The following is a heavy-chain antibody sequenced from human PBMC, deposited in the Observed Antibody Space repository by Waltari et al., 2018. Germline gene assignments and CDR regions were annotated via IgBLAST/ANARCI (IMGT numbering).Heavy chain of an antibody. J-gene: IGHJ3*02. CDR3: AKDRYDFGDAFDI. Sequence: EVQLLESGGGLVQPGGSLRLSCAASGFTFSSYAMSWVRQAPGKGLEWVSVIYSGGSTYDADSVKGRFTISRDNSKNTLYLQMNSLRAEDTAVYYCAKDRYDFGDAFDIWGQGTMVTVSS. CDR2: IYSGGST. V-gene: IGHV3-23*03. CDR1: GFTFSSYA. D-gene: IGHD1-1*01.